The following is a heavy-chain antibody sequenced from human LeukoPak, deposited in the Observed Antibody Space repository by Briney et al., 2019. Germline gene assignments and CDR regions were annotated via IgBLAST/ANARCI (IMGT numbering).Heavy chain of an antibody. D-gene: IGHD6-13*01. CDR3: ARVMGSSAKYGMDV. CDR1: GFTFSSYS. V-gene: IGHV3-21*01. CDR2: ISSSSSYI. J-gene: IGHJ6*02. Sequence: GGSLRLPCAASGFTFSSYSMNWVRQAPGKGLEWVSSISSSSSYIYYADSVKGRFTISRDNAKNSLYLQMNSLRAEDTAVYYCARVMGSSAKYGMDVWGQGTTVTVSS.